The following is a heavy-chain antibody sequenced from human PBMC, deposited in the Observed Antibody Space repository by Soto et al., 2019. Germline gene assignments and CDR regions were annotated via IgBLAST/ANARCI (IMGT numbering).Heavy chain of an antibody. J-gene: IGHJ4*01. V-gene: IGHV3-72*01. CDR1: KFIFRDGY. CDR2: IKNKANSYTT. Sequence: PGCSLRNTCAAAKFIFRDGYRVWDRKTPGKGQEWVGRIKNKANSYTTEYAAPVKSRIIISRDDSKNSVFLQMNRLKTVDMALFYFTQGRLDSIRSPAYWAHGILVTVSS. CDR3: TQGRLDSIRSPAY. D-gene: IGHD3-3*02.